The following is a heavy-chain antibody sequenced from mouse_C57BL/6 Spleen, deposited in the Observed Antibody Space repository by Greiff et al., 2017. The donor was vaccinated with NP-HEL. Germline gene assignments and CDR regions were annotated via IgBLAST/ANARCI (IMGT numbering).Heavy chain of an antibody. D-gene: IGHD2-4*01. J-gene: IGHJ3*01. Sequence: EVQLQQSGPELVKPGASVKISCKASGYTFTDYYMNWVKQSHGKSLEWIGDINPNNGGTSYNQKVKGKATLTVDKSSSTAYMELRSLTSEDSAVYYCARSIPYDYDERAWFAYWGQGTLVTVSA. CDR3: ARSIPYDYDERAWFAY. CDR2: INPNNGGT. CDR1: GYTFTDYY. V-gene: IGHV1-26*01.